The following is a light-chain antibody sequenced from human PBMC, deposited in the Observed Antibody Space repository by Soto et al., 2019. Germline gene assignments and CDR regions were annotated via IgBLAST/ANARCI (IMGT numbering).Light chain of an antibody. Sequence: DIQMTQSPSTLSASVGDSVTITCRASQSISAWLAWYQQKPGKAPKLLIYKASTLESGVPSRFSGSGSGTEFTLTISSLQPDDFATYYCQQYHTYPTWTFGQGTKVEIK. CDR2: KAS. CDR1: QSISAW. V-gene: IGKV1-5*03. J-gene: IGKJ1*01. CDR3: QQYHTYPTWT.